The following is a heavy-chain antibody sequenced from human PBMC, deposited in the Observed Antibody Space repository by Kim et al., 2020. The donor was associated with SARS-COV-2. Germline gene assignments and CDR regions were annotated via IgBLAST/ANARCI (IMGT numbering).Heavy chain of an antibody. J-gene: IGHJ5*02. V-gene: IGHV2-5*01. CDR3: GHRRPVDASFDP. Sequence: RYSPSLKSRLTITQDTSKNQVVLTMTNMDPVDTATYYCGHRRPVDASFDPWGQGTLVTVSS. D-gene: IGHD2-2*01.